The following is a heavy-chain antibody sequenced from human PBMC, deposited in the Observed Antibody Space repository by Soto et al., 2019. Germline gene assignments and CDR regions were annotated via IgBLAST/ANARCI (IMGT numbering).Heavy chain of an antibody. CDR1: GYTFTSYD. CDR3: ASSVIRDYAFDI. CDR2: MNPNSGNT. V-gene: IGHV1-8*01. J-gene: IGHJ3*02. Sequence: ASVKVSCEASGYTFTSYDINWVRQATGQGLEWMGWMNPNSGNTGYAQKFQGRVTMTRNTSISTAYMELSSLRSEDTAVYYCASSVIRDYAFDIWGQGTMVTVSS.